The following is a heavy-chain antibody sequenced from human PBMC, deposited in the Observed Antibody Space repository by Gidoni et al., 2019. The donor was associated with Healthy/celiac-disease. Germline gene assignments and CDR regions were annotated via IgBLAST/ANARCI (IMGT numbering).Heavy chain of an antibody. CDR2: ISSSSSYI. Sequence: EVQLIESGGGLVKPGGSLSLSCAASGFTFRSYSMNWVRQAPGKGLEWVSSISSSSSYIYYADSVKGRFTISRDNAKNSLYLQMNSLRAEDTAVYYCARAFGYSYGYKGGYWGQGTLVTVSS. D-gene: IGHD5-18*01. CDR3: ARAFGYSYGYKGGY. CDR1: GFTFRSYS. V-gene: IGHV3-21*01. J-gene: IGHJ4*02.